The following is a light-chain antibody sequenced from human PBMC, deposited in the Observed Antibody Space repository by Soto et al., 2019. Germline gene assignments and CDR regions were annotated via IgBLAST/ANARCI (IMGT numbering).Light chain of an antibody. Sequence: QPVLTQPASVSGSPGQSITISCTGTSSDVGSYNYVSWFQQHPGKAPKLMIYEVSKRPSGVPDRFSGSKSGNTASLTVSGLQAEDEADYYCNSYAGSNNWVFGGGTQLTVL. CDR2: EVS. CDR3: NSYAGSNNWV. V-gene: IGLV2-8*01. J-gene: IGLJ3*02. CDR1: SSDVGSYNY.